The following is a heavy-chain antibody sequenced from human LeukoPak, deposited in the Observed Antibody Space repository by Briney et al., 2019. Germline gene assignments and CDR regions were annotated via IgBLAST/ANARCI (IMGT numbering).Heavy chain of an antibody. CDR1: GYTFTIYG. Sequence: ASVTVSYKASGYTFTIYGISWGRQAPGQGVEWVGWISAYNGNTNYTQKLQGRVTMTTDTSTSTAYMELRSLRSDDTAVYYCAREGQQWLVRPFDYWGQGTLVTVSS. CDR3: AREGQQWLVRPFDY. D-gene: IGHD6-19*01. CDR2: ISAYNGNT. J-gene: IGHJ4*02. V-gene: IGHV1-18*01.